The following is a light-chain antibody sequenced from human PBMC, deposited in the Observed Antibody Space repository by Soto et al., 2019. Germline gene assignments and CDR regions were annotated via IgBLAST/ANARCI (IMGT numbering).Light chain of an antibody. CDR3: QQYYSSPFT. CDR1: QSVLYSSNNRNY. J-gene: IGKJ2*01. V-gene: IGKV4-1*01. Sequence: DIVMTQSPDSLAVSLGERVTIHCKSSQSVLYSSNNRNYFAWYQQKPGQPPKLLIYWASTRESGVPDRFSGSGSGTDFTLTISSLQAADVAVYYWQQYYSSPFTFGQGTKLEI. CDR2: WAS.